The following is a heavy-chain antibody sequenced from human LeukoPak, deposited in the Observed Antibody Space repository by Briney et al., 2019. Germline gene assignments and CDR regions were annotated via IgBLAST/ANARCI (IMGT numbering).Heavy chain of an antibody. V-gene: IGHV4-34*01. CDR3: ARGPLGYCSSTSCYAEGYYYYYYMDV. Sequence: SETLSLTCAVYGGSFSGYYWSWIRQPPGKGLGWIGEINHSGSTNYNPSLKSRVTISVDTSKNQFSLKLSSVTAADTAVYYCARGPLGYCSSTSCYAEGYYYYYYMDVWGKGTTVTVSS. J-gene: IGHJ6*03. CDR2: INHSGST. D-gene: IGHD2-2*01. CDR1: GGSFSGYY.